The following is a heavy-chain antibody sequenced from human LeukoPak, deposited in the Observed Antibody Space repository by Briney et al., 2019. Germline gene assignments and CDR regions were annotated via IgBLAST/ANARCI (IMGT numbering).Heavy chain of an antibody. V-gene: IGHV3-11*01. CDR2: ISSSGSTI. CDR3: ARVARGGSSPNAFDI. Sequence: GGSLRLSCAASGFTFSDYYMSWIRQAPGKGLEWVSYISSSGSTIYYADSVKGRFTISRDNAKNSLYLQMNSLRAEDTAVYYCARVARGGSSPNAFDIWGQGTMVTVSS. D-gene: IGHD1-26*01. CDR1: GFTFSDYY. J-gene: IGHJ3*02.